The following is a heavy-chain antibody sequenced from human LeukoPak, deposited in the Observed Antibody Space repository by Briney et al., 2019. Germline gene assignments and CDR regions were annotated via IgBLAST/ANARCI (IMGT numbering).Heavy chain of an antibody. Sequence: SETLSLTXAVYGGSFSGYYWSWIRQPPGKGLEWIGEISHSGSTNYNPSLKSRVTISVDTSKNQFSLKLSSVTAADTAVYYCARAKHWQAQRRGYSYALDYWGQGTLVTVSS. J-gene: IGHJ4*02. CDR2: ISHSGST. CDR3: ARAKHWQAQRRGYSYALDY. V-gene: IGHV4-34*01. D-gene: IGHD5-18*01. CDR1: GGSFSGYY.